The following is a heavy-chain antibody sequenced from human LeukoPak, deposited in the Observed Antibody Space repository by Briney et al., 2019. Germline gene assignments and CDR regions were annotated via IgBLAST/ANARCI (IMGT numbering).Heavy chain of an antibody. J-gene: IGHJ6*02. CDR1: GFTFSSYA. Sequence: GGSLRLSCAASGFTFSSYAMHWVRQAPGKGLEWVAVISYDGSNKYYTDSVKGRFTISRDNSKNTLYLQMNSLRAEDTAVYYCARVGLVTSSYYYYGMDVWGQGTTVTVSS. V-gene: IGHV3-30-3*01. CDR3: ARVGLVTSSYYYYGMDV. CDR2: ISYDGSNK. D-gene: IGHD3-3*01.